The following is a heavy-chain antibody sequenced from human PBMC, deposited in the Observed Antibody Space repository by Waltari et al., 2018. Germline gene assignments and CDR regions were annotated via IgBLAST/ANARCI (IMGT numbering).Heavy chain of an antibody. CDR2: IYTSGST. V-gene: IGHV4-61*02. CDR1: GGSISSGRYY. D-gene: IGHD3-10*01. Sequence: QVQLQESGPGLVKPTQTLSLTCTVTGGSISSGRYYWSWIRQPAGKGLEWIGRIYTSGSTNYNPSLKSRVTISVDTSKNQFSLKLSSVTAADTAVYYCARGYGSGSYSKNGDFDYWGQGTLVTVSS. J-gene: IGHJ4*02. CDR3: ARGYGSGSYSKNGDFDY.